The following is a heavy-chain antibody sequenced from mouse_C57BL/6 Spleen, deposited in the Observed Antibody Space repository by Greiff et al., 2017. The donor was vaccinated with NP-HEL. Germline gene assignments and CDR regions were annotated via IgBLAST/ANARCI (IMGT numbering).Heavy chain of an antibody. CDR3: ARTGKGDY. V-gene: IGHV1-69*01. Sequence: QVQLQQPGAELVMPGASVKLSCKASGYTFTSYWMHWVKQRPGQGLEWIGEIDPSDSYTNYNQKFKGKSTLTVEKSSSTAYMQLSSLTSEDSAVYYCARTGKGDYWGQGTTLTVSS. CDR2: IDPSDSYT. CDR1: GYTFTSYW. J-gene: IGHJ2*01. D-gene: IGHD4-1*01.